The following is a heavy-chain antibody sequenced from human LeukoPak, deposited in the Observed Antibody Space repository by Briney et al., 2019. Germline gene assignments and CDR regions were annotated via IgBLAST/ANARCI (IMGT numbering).Heavy chain of an antibody. V-gene: IGHV3-23*01. CDR2: IGGSGAST. CDR3: ARKAGYYYGSGDY. Sequence: GGSLRLSCAASGFTFSSYGMNWVRQAPGQGLEWVSAIGGSGASTYYADSVKGRFTISGDNSKNTLYLQMNSLRAEDTAVYYCARKAGYYYGSGDYWGQGTLVTVSS. CDR1: GFTFSSYG. J-gene: IGHJ4*02. D-gene: IGHD3-10*01.